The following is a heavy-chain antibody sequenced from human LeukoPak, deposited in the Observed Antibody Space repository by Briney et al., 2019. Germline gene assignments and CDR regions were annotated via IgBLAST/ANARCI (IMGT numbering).Heavy chain of an antibody. V-gene: IGHV4-59*01. D-gene: IGHD3-22*01. J-gene: IGHJ5*02. CDR2: IYYSGST. CDR3: AREGDYDSSGYYYRWFDP. Sequence: TSETLSLTCTVSGGSISSYYWSWIRQPPGKGLEWIGYIYYSGSTNYNPSLKSRVTISVDTSKNQFSLKLSSVTAADTAVYYCAREGDYDSSGYYYRWFDPWGQGTLVTVSS. CDR1: GGSISSYY.